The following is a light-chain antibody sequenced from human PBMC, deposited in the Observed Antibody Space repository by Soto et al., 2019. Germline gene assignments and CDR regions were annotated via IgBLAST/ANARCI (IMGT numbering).Light chain of an antibody. CDR1: QRISNY. V-gene: IGKV1-39*01. J-gene: IGKJ5*01. CDR2: DAF. CDR3: QQSYTTPPT. Sequence: DIQMTQSPSSLSASVGDRVTITCRASQRISNYLNWYQQKPGAAATFVIYDAFSLQTGVPSRFSGSGSGTDFTLTISSLQPEDFATYYCQQSYTTPPTFGQGTRLEIK.